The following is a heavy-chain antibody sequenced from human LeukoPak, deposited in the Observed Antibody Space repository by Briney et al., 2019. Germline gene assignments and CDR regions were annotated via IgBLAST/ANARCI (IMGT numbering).Heavy chain of an antibody. D-gene: IGHD4-23*01. V-gene: IGHV4-59*01. CDR3: ARGNYGGKTFDY. J-gene: IGHJ4*02. Sequence: SETLSLTCTVSGGSISSYYWSWIRQPPGKGLEWNGYIYYSGSTNYNPSLKSRVTISVDTSKNQLSLKLSSVTAADTAVYYCARGNYGGKTFDYWGQGTLVTVSS. CDR2: IYYSGST. CDR1: GGSISSYY.